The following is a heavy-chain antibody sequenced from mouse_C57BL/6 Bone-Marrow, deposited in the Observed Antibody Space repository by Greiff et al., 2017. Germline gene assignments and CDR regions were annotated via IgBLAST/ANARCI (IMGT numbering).Heavy chain of an antibody. Sequence: QVQLKQPGAELVKPGASVKLSCKASGYTFTSYWMQWVKQRPGQGLEWIGEIDPSDSYTNYNQKFKGKATLTVDTSSSTAYMQLSSLTSEDSAVYYCARSYDYDDGFAYWGQGTLVTVSA. CDR3: ARSYDYDDGFAY. CDR1: GYTFTSYW. D-gene: IGHD2-4*01. CDR2: IDPSDSYT. J-gene: IGHJ3*01. V-gene: IGHV1-50*01.